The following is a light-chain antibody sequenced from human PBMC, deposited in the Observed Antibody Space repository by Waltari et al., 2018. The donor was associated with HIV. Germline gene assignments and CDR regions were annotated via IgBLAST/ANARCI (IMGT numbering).Light chain of an antibody. Sequence: EIVLTQSPGTLSLSPGERATLSCRASQRIRATYFAWYQQKPGHAPRLLIYGASNSAIGTPDRFSGSGSETDFTLTISRLVPEDFAVYFCHQYDSSPQTFGQGTKLEIK. V-gene: IGKV3-20*01. CDR2: GAS. J-gene: IGKJ2*01. CDR3: HQYDSSPQT. CDR1: QRIRATY.